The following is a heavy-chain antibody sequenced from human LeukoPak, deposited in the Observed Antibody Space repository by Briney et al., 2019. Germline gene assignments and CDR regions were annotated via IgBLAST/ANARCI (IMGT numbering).Heavy chain of an antibody. Sequence: GGSLRLSCAASGFTFSSYAMSWVRQAPGKGLEWVSSISRSSRFIYYADSGKGRFTISRDNTKNSLYLQMSSLRAEDTAFYYCARGGDHEKYYDLWGRGTLVTVSS. V-gene: IGHV3-21*01. CDR2: ISRSSRFI. D-gene: IGHD3-16*01. J-gene: IGHJ2*01. CDR3: ARGGDHEKYYDL. CDR1: GFTFSSYA.